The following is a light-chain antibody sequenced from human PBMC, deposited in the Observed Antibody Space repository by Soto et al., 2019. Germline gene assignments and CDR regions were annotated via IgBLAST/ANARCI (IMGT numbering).Light chain of an antibody. CDR3: QHYDSLPIT. CDR1: KNISNDF. CDR2: GAS. J-gene: IGKJ5*01. Sequence: EIVLPQSPGILSLSPGERGTLSCRASKNISNDFLAWYQQKPGKAPRLLIYGASSRATGIPDRFSGSGSGTDFTLTISRLEPEDFAVFYCQHYDSLPITFGQGTRLEIK. V-gene: IGKV3-20*01.